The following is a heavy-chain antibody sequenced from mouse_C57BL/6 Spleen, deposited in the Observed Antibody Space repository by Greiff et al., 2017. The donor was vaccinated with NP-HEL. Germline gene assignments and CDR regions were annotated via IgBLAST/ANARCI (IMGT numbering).Heavy chain of an antibody. CDR3: TRYYSGSSDY. CDR1: GYTFTDYE. D-gene: IGHD1-1*01. CDR2: IDPETGGT. J-gene: IGHJ2*01. Sequence: QVQLQQSGAELVRPGASVTPSCKASGYTFTDYEMHWVKQTPVHGLEWIGAIDPETGGTAYNQKFKGKAILTADKSSSTAYMELRSLTSEDAAVYYCTRYYSGSSDYWGQGTTLTVSS. V-gene: IGHV1-15*01.